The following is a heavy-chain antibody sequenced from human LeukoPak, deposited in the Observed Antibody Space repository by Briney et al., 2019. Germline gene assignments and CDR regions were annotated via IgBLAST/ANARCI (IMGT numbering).Heavy chain of an antibody. CDR3: ARHLKGMIVVN. D-gene: IGHD3-22*01. Sequence: PSETLSLTCAVSGGSISSYYWSWIRQPPGKGLEWIGYIYYSGSTNYNPSLKSRVTISVDTSKNQFSLKLSSVTAADTAVYYCARHLKGMIVVNWGQGTLVTVSS. V-gene: IGHV4-59*08. CDR2: IYYSGST. J-gene: IGHJ4*02. CDR1: GGSISSYY.